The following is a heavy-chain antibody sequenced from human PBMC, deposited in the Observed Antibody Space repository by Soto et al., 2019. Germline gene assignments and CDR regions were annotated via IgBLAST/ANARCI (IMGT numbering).Heavy chain of an antibody. D-gene: IGHD1-26*01. J-gene: IGHJ4*02. CDR1: EFTFSGYS. V-gene: IGHV3-48*02. CDR3: AREDILGARSFDY. CDR2: ISSGSKTI. Sequence: EVQLLQSGGGLAQPGGSLRLSCAASEFTFSGYSVNWVRQAPGKGLEWVSYISSGSKTIYYAESVKGRFTVSRDNARNSQYLQMNSLRDEDTAVYYCAREDILGARSFDYWGQGTLVTVSS.